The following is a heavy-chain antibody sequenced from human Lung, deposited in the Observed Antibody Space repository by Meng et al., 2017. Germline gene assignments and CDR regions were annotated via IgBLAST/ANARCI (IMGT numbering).Heavy chain of an antibody. CDR1: GYTFTSYA. V-gene: IGHV1-3*01. CDR3: ARGEGYCTNGVCSPGY. J-gene: IGHJ4*02. D-gene: IGHD2-8*01. CDR2: INAGNGNT. Sequence: QVQLVQSGAEVKKPGASVKVSCNASGYTFTSYAMHWVRQAHGQRLEWMGWINAGNGNTKYSQKFQGRVTITRDTSASTADMELSSLRSEDTAVYYCARGEGYCTNGVCSPGYWGQGTLVTVSS.